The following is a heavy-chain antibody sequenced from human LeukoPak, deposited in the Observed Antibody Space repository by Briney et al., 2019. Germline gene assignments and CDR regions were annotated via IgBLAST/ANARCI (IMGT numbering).Heavy chain of an antibody. V-gene: IGHV1-46*01. CDR2: IDPNSGNI. CDR3: AREPTSGSCYFDY. CDR1: GYTFTSSY. D-gene: IGHD1-26*01. J-gene: IGHJ4*02. Sequence: ASVKVSCKGSGYTFTSSYMHWVRQAPGQGLEWMGMIDPNSGNINYAKKFQGRVTVTRDTSASTVYMELSSLRSEDTAVYYCAREPTSGSCYFDYWGQGTLVTVSS.